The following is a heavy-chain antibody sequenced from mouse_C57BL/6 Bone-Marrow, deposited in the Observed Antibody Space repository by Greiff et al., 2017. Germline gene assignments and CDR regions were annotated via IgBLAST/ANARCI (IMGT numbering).Heavy chain of an antibody. Sequence: VQLQQSGPELVKPGASVKISCKASGYTSTDYYMNWVKQSHGKSLEWIGDINPNNGGTSYNQKFKGKATLTVDKSSSTAYMELRSLTSEDSAVYYCARGSYYDYDFAYWGQGTLVTVSA. CDR1: GYTSTDYY. J-gene: IGHJ3*01. D-gene: IGHD2-4*01. CDR3: ARGSYYDYDFAY. V-gene: IGHV1-26*01. CDR2: INPNNGGT.